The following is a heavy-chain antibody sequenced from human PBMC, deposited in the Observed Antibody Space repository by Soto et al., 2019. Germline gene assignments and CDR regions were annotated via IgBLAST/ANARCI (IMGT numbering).Heavy chain of an antibody. D-gene: IGHD2-2*01. CDR3: SRLXPSKYTISPFDP. J-gene: IGHJ5*02. CDR1: GFTFGDYA. V-gene: IGHV3-49*03. CDR2: ITSKRYGGTT. Sequence: EVQLVESGGNLVQPGRSLRLSCTGSGFTFGDYAMSWFRQAPGKGLEWVGFITSKRYGGTTEYAASVKGXXXISXDDSXXXXXXXXXXXXXXXXXXYXCSRLXPSKYTISPFDPWGQGTXVIVXX.